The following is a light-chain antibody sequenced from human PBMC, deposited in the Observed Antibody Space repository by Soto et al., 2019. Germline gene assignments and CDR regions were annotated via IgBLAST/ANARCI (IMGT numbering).Light chain of an antibody. J-gene: IGLJ1*01. CDR3: SSYRDTSKLV. CDR2: EVS. Sequence: QSALTQPASVSESPGQSITISCSGSSSDIGGYDYVSWYQQHPGKAPKLMIYEVSNRPSGVSDRFSGSKSGNTASLTISGLQVDDEADYYCSSYRDTSKLVFGPGTKVTVL. V-gene: IGLV2-14*01. CDR1: SSDIGGYDY.